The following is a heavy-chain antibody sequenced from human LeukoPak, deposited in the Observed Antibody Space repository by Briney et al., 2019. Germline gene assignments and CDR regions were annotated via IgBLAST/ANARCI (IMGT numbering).Heavy chain of an antibody. CDR1: GASISTDY. Sequence: SETLSLTCTGSGASISTDYWTWVRQSPGKGLEWIGYIHYSGSTSYNPSLKSRVTTSVDTSKNQFSLKLTSVTSADTAVYYCARDAGATAYWGQGALVTVSS. V-gene: IGHV4-59*13. J-gene: IGHJ4*02. CDR3: ARDAGATAY. CDR2: IHYSGST. D-gene: IGHD4/OR15-4a*01.